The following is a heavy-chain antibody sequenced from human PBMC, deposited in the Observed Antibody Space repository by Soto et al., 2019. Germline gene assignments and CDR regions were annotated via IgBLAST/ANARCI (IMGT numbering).Heavy chain of an antibody. V-gene: IGHV1-69*06. Sequence: QVQLVQSGAEVKKPGSSVKVSCKASGGTFSSYAISWVRQAPGQGLEWMGGIIPIFGTANYAQKFQGRVTITADKSTSKAYMELSSLRSEDTAVYYCARDGFPGYSSRGNLFDPWGQGTLVTVSS. CDR3: ARDGFPGYSSRGNLFDP. CDR1: GGTFSSYA. J-gene: IGHJ5*02. D-gene: IGHD6-13*01. CDR2: IIPIFGTA.